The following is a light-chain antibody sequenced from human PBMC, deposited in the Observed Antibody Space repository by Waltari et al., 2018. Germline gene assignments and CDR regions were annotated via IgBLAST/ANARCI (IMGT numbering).Light chain of an antibody. CDR2: WAS. V-gene: IGKV4-1*01. J-gene: IGKJ2*01. Sequence: DVVMTQSPDSLAVSLGERATINCKSSQSVLYSSNNLNYLAWDQQKPGHPPKLLIYWASTRESGVPDRFSGSGSGTDFTLTISSLQAEDVAVYYCQQFYSTPYTFGQGTKLEIK. CDR3: QQFYSTPYT. CDR1: QSVLYSSNNLNY.